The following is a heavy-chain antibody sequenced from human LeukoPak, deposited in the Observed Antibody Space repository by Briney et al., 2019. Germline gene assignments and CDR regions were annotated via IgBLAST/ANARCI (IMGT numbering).Heavy chain of an antibody. CDR2: IIPILDIA. Sequence: SVKVSCKASGGTFSSYAISWVRQAPGQGLEWMGRIIPILDIANYAQKFQGRVTITADKSTGTAYMELSSLRSEDTAVYYCARAADILTGYPFDYWGQGTLVTVSS. D-gene: IGHD3-9*01. CDR1: GGTFSSYA. J-gene: IGHJ4*02. V-gene: IGHV1-69*04. CDR3: ARAADILTGYPFDY.